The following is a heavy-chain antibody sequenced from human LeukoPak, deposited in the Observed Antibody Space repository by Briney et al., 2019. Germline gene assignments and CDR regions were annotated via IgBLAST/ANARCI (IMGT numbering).Heavy chain of an antibody. D-gene: IGHD3-22*01. V-gene: IGHV4-39*02. CDR3: AREGSSGFYPY. J-gene: IGHJ4*02. Sequence: PSETLSLTCSVSGASVTMGSYYWAWIRQPPGKGLEWIGTFHFSGSTYYNPSLKSRVTISVDTSKNSVSLMLRSVTAADTAVYYCAREGSSGFYPYWGQGILVTVSS. CDR2: FHFSGST. CDR1: GASVTMGSYY.